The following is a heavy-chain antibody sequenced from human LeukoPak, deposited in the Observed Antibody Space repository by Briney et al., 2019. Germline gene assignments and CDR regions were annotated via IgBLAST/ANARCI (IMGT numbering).Heavy chain of an antibody. J-gene: IGHJ6*03. D-gene: IGHD6-6*01. Sequence: PGGSLRLSCAASGFTFSSYWMSWVRQAPGKGLEWVANIKQDGSEKYYVDSVKGRFTISRDNAKNSLHLQMNSLRAEDTAVYYCARDLSSSARFYYYYMDVWGKGTTVTVSS. CDR1: GFTFSSYW. CDR2: IKQDGSEK. V-gene: IGHV3-7*01. CDR3: ARDLSSSARFYYYYMDV.